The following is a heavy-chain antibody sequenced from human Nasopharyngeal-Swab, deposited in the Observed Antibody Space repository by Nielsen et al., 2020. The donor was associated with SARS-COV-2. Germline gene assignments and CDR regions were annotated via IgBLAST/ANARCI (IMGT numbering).Heavy chain of an antibody. CDR3: ASSVAGTGSVYFDY. D-gene: IGHD6-19*01. CDR2: ISGSGGST. J-gene: IGHJ4*02. Sequence: WIRQCPGKGLEWVSAISGSGGSTYYADSVKGRFTISRDNSKNTLYLQMTSLRAEDTAVYYCASSVAGTGSVYFDYWGQGTLVTVSS. V-gene: IGHV3-23*01.